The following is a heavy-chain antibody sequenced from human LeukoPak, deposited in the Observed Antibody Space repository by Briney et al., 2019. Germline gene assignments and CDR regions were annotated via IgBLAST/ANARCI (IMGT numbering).Heavy chain of an antibody. CDR1: GFSFSDYW. Sequence: GSLRLSCAASGFSFSDYWMSWIRQPPGKGLEWIGYIYYSGSTNYNPSLKSRVTISVDTSKNQFSLKLSSVTAADTAVYYCARQIARYFDYWGQGTLVTVSS. CDR2: IYYSGST. CDR3: ARQIARYFDY. V-gene: IGHV4-59*08. J-gene: IGHJ4*02. D-gene: IGHD6-13*01.